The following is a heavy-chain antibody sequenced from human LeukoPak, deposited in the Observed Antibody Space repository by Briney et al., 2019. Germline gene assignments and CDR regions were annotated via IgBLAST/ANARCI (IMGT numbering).Heavy chain of an antibody. V-gene: IGHV3-21*01. CDR2: ISNSSTNI. Sequence: PGGSLRLSCAASGFTFSTYSMNWVRQAPGKGLEWVSSISNSSTNIYYADSVKGRFTISRDNSKSTLSLQMNSLRAEDTAVYYCARDQRVRGTNWFDPWGQGTLVTVSS. D-gene: IGHD3-10*01. CDR1: GFTFSTYS. J-gene: IGHJ5*02. CDR3: ARDQRVRGTNWFDP.